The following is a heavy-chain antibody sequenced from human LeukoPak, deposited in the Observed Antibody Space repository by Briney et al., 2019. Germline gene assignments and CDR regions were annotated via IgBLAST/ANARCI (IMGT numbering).Heavy chain of an antibody. D-gene: IGHD5-24*01. V-gene: IGHV4-59*01. Sequence: SETLSLTCTVSGGSISSYYWSWIRQPPGKGLEWIGYIYYSGSTNYNPPLKSRVTISVDTSKNQFSLKLSSVTAADTAVYYCARTVEMATIRRAGWFDPWGQGTLVTVSS. CDR3: ARTVEMATIRRAGWFDP. CDR2: IYYSGST. CDR1: GGSISSYY. J-gene: IGHJ5*02.